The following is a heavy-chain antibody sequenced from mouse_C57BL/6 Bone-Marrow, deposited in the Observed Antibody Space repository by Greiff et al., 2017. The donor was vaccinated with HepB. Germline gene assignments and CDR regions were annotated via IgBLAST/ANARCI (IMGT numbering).Heavy chain of an antibody. CDR1: GFTFSDYY. J-gene: IGHJ2*01. CDR3: ARHDGYYAFDY. Sequence: DVKLVESGGGLVQPGGSLKLSCAASGFTFSDYYMYWVRQTPEKRLEWVAYISNGGGSTYYPDTVKGRFTISRDNAKNTLYLQMSRLKSEDTAMYYCARHDGYYAFDYWGQGTTLTVSS. V-gene: IGHV5-12*01. CDR2: ISNGGGST. D-gene: IGHD2-3*01.